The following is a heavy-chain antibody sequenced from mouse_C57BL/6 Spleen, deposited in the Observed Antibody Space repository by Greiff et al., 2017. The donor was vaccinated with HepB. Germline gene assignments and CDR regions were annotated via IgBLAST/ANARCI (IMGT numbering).Heavy chain of an antibody. V-gene: IGHV1-55*01. CDR1: GYTFTSYW. J-gene: IGHJ1*03. Sequence: QVQLQQPGAELVKPGASVKMSCKASGYTFTSYWITWVKQRPGQGLEWIGDIYPGSGSTNYNEKFKSKATLTVDTSSSTAYMQLSSLTSEDSAVYYCAISLHYYGSSYSHWYFDVWGTGTTVTVSS. CDR2: IYPGSGST. CDR3: AISLHYYGSSYSHWYFDV. D-gene: IGHD1-1*01.